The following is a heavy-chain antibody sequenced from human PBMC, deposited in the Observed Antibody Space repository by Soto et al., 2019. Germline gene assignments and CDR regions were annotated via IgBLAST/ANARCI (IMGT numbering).Heavy chain of an antibody. Sequence: PGGSLRLSCAASGFTFSSYSMNWVRQAPGKGLEWVSSISSSSSYIYYADSVKGRFTISRDNAKNSLYLQMNSLRAEDTAVYYCARSGCGFCVEPYFYYYGMDVWGQGTTVTVSS. D-gene: IGHD3-3*01. CDR3: ARSGCGFCVEPYFYYYGMDV. V-gene: IGHV3-21*01. CDR1: GFTFSSYS. J-gene: IGHJ6*02. CDR2: ISSSSSYI.